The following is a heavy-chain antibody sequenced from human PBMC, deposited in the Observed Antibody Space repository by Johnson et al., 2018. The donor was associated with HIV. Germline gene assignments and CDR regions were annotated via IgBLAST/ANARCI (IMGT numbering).Heavy chain of an antibody. CDR2: IGTAGDT. V-gene: IGHV3-13*01. CDR1: GFTFSSYD. J-gene: IGHJ3*02. D-gene: IGHD5-18*01. Sequence: EVYLVESGGGLVQPGGSLRLSCAASGFTFSSYDMHWVRQATGKGLEWVSAIGTAGDTYYPGSVKGRFTISRENAKNSLYLQMNSLRAGDTAVYYCARGAMGNAFDIWGQGTMVTVSS. CDR3: ARGAMGNAFDI.